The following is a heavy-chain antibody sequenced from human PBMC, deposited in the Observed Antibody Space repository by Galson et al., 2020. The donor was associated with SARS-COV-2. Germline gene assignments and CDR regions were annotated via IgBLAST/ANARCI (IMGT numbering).Heavy chain of an antibody. CDR3: AKGGATTDYFDY. CDR1: GFTFSSYG. V-gene: IGHV3-33*06. Sequence: GGSLRLSCAAYGFTFSSYGMHWVRQAPGKGLEWVAVIWYDGSNKYYADSVKGRFTISRDNSKNTLYLQMNSLGAEDTAVYYCAKGGATTDYFDYWGQGTLVTVSS. J-gene: IGHJ4*02. CDR2: IWYDGSNK. D-gene: IGHD1-26*01.